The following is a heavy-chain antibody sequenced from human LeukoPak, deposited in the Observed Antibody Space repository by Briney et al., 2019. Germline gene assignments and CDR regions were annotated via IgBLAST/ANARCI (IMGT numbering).Heavy chain of an antibody. D-gene: IGHD2-2*02. J-gene: IGHJ4*02. CDR2: IYYSGTT. Sequence: PSETLSLTCSVSGGSITNNYYYWGWVRQPPGKGLEWIGTIYYSGTTHYNPSLKSRVTMSLDTSKNQFSLKLNSVTAADTAVYYCARERYCTSISCFTRNYFDFWGQGTLVTVSS. V-gene: IGHV4-39*07. CDR1: GGSITNNYYY. CDR3: ARERYCTSISCFTRNYFDF.